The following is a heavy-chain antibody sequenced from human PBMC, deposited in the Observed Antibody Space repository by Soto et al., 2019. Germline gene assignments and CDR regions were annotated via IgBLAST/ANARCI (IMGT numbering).Heavy chain of an antibody. CDR1: GFAFGSYG. CDR3: AKDGNVYTSGWYAPSLDY. CDR2: ISYDGSNE. J-gene: IGHJ4*02. V-gene: IGHV3-30*18. Sequence: QVQLVESGGGVVQPGRSLRLSCAASGFAFGSYGMHWVRQAPGKGLEWVALISYDGSNEYYADSVKGRFTISRDNSKNTLYLQVNSLRTEDTAVYYCAKDGNVYTSGWYAPSLDYWGQGTLVTVPS. D-gene: IGHD6-19*01.